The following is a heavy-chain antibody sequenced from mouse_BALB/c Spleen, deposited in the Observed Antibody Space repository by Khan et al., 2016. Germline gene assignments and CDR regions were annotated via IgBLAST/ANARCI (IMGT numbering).Heavy chain of an antibody. CDR3: ATTVVAPRFAY. D-gene: IGHD1-1*01. Sequence: VQLKESGPGLVKPSQSLSLTCTVTGYSITSDYAWNWIRQFPGNKLAWMGYISYSGSTSYNPSLKSRISITRDTSKNQFFLQLNSVTTEDTATYYCATTVVAPRFAYWGQGALVTVSA. V-gene: IGHV3-2*02. CDR1: GYSITSDYA. J-gene: IGHJ3*01. CDR2: ISYSGST.